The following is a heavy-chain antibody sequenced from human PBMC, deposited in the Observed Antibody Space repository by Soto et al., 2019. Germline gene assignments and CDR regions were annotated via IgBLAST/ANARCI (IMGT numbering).Heavy chain of an antibody. CDR1: GFTFSSYN. CDR2: ISFDGANT. J-gene: IGHJ4*02. CDR3: ARDGYNRGGFDY. V-gene: IGHV3-30-3*01. D-gene: IGHD3-10*01. Sequence: QVNLVESGGGVVPPGGSLRVSCIASGFTFSSYNMRWVRQAPGEGLEWVAVISFDGANTFYADSVKGRFTISRDISRDTLYLQMSSLRDEDTAMYFCARDGYNRGGFDYWGQGTQVTVSS.